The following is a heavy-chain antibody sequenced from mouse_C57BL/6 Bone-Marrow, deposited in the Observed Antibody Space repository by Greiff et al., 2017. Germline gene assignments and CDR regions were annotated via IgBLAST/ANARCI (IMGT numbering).Heavy chain of an antibody. CDR2: ISSGGSYT. CDR1: GFTFSSYG. Sequence: EVKLMESGGDLVKPGGSLTLSCAASGFTFSSYGLSWVRQTPDKRLEWVATISSGGSYTYYPDSVPGRFTISRDHDKNTLYLQMSSLKSEGTAMDYCARRYYYGRGAYWGQGTLVTVSA. V-gene: IGHV5-6*02. J-gene: IGHJ3*01. CDR3: ARRYYYGRGAY. D-gene: IGHD1-1*01.